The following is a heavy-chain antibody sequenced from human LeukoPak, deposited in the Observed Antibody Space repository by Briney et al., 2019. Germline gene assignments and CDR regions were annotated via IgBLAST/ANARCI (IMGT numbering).Heavy chain of an antibody. CDR3: ARTPRGIAGAVEHFDY. CDR2: ICYDGSNK. Sequence: GRSLRLSCAASGFTFSSYGMHWVRQAPGKGLEWVAVICYDGSNKYYADSVKGRFTISRDNSKNTLYLQMNSLRAEDTAVYYCARTPRGIAGAVEHFDYWGRGTVVSVSS. CDR1: GFTFSSYG. V-gene: IGHV3-33*01. J-gene: IGHJ4*02. D-gene: IGHD6-19*01.